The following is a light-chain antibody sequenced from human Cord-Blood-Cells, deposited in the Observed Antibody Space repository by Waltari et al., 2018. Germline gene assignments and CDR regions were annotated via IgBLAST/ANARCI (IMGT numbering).Light chain of an antibody. CDR2: GAS. V-gene: IGKV3-20*01. J-gene: IGKJ4*01. Sequence: EIVLTQSPGTLSLSPGERATLYCRASQSVSSSYLAWYQQKPGQDPRLLIYGASSRATGIPDRFSGSGSGTDFTLTISRLEPEDFAVYYCQQYGSSPLTFGGGTKVEIK. CDR3: QQYGSSPLT. CDR1: QSVSSSY.